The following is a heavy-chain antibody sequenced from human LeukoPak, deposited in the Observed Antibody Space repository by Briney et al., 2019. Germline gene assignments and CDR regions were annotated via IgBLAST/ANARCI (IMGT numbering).Heavy chain of an antibody. CDR3: ANLYYYDSSGNY. V-gene: IGHV3-11*01. CDR1: GFTFSDYF. Sequence: GGSLRLSCAASGFTFSDYFMTWIRQAPGKGLEWISYITTTGNTAFYADSVKGRFTISRDNSKNTLYLQMNSLRAEDTAVYYCANLYYYDSSGNYWGQGTLVTVSS. D-gene: IGHD3-22*01. J-gene: IGHJ4*02. CDR2: ITTTGNTA.